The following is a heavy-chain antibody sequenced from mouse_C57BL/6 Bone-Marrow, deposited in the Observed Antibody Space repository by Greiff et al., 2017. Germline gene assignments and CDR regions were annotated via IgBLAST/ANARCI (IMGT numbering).Heavy chain of an antibody. Sequence: QVQLQQSGAELARPGASVKLSCKASGYTFTSYGISWVKQRTGQGLEWIGEIYPRSGNTYYNEKFKGKDTLTADKSSSTAYMELRSLTSEDSAVYVCARYRRDGQSAMYYWGQGTSVTVSS. J-gene: IGHJ4*01. V-gene: IGHV1-81*01. CDR1: GYTFTSYG. CDR2: IYPRSGNT. D-gene: IGHD2-3*01. CDR3: ARYRRDGQSAMYY.